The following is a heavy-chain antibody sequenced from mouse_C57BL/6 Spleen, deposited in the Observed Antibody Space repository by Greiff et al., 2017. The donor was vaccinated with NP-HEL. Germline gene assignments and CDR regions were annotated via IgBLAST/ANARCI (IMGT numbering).Heavy chain of an antibody. Sequence: VQLQQSGPELVKPGASVKMSCKASGYTFTDYNMHWVKQSHGKSLEWIGYINPNNGGTSYNQKFKGKATLTVNKSSSTAYMELRSLTSEDSAVYYCARGGDYREFFFRDYWGQGTTLTVSS. J-gene: IGHJ2*01. CDR2: INPNNGGT. V-gene: IGHV1-22*01. CDR3: ARGGDYREFFFRDY. D-gene: IGHD1-1*02. CDR1: GYTFTDYN.